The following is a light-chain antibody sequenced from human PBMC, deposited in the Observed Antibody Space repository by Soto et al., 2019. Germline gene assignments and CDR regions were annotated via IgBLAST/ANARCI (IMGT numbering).Light chain of an antibody. Sequence: QSALTQPASVSGSPGQSITISCTGTTSDIGAYNFVSWFQQLPGKAPKPIISDVSNRPSGVSNRFSGSKSGNTASLTISGLQAEDEADYYCSSCTTSSTLVFGGGTQLTVL. J-gene: IGLJ2*01. V-gene: IGLV2-14*03. CDR3: SSCTTSSTLV. CDR2: DVS. CDR1: TSDIGAYNF.